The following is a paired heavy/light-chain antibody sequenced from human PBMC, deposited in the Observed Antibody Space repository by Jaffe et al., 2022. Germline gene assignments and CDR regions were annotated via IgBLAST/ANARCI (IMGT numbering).Light chain of an antibody. J-gene: IGKJ4*01. Sequence: DIQMTQSPSSMSASVGDRVTITCRASQGISSWLAWYQQKPGKAPKLLIYAASSLQSGVPSRFSGSGSGTDFTLTISSLQPEDFATYYCQQANSFPLTFGGGTKVEIK. CDR3: QQANSFPLT. V-gene: IGKV1D-12*01. CDR1: QGISSW. CDR2: AAS.
Heavy chain of an antibody. V-gene: IGHV3-30*02. J-gene: IGHJ3*02. CDR3: AKDRVTVSHDGFDI. CDR2: IRYDGSNK. D-gene: IGHD2-21*02. Sequence: QVQLVESGGGVVQPGGSLRLSCAASGFTFSSYGMHWVRQAPGKGLEWVAFIRYDGSNKYYADSVKGRFTISRDNSQNTLYLQMNSLRAEDTAVYYCAKDRVTVSHDGFDIWGQGTMVTVSS. CDR1: GFTFSSYG.